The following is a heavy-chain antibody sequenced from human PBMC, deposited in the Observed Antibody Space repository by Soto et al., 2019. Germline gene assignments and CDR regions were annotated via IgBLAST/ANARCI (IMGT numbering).Heavy chain of an antibody. V-gene: IGHV1-69*13. Sequence: SVKVSCKASGGTFSSYAISWVRQAPGQGLEWMGGIIPIFGTANYAQKFQGRVTITADESTSTAYMELSSLRSEDTAVYYCARVWMDYYGSRNWFDPWGQGTLVTVSS. D-gene: IGHD3-10*01. CDR1: GGTFSSYA. CDR2: IIPIFGTA. CDR3: ARVWMDYYGSRNWFDP. J-gene: IGHJ5*02.